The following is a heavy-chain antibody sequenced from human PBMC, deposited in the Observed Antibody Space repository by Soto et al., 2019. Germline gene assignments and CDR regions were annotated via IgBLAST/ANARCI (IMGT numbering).Heavy chain of an antibody. CDR2: IYHSGST. V-gene: IGHV4-4*02. Sequence: LSLTCAVSSGSISSSNWWSWVRQPPGKGLEWIGEIYHSGSTNYNPSLKSRVTISVDKSKNQFSLKLSSVTAADTAVYYCARGFGDYIWGSYLSLDYWGQGILVTVSS. D-gene: IGHD3-16*02. CDR3: ARGFGDYIWGSYLSLDY. J-gene: IGHJ4*02. CDR1: SGSISSSNW.